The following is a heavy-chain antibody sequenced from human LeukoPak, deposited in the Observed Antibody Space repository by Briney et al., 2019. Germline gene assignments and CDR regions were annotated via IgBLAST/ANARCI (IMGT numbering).Heavy chain of an antibody. CDR2: ISGSGGTT. D-gene: IGHD4-17*01. V-gene: IGHV3-23*01. J-gene: IGHJ4*02. Sequence: GGPLRLSCAASGFTFSSFAMSWVRQAPGKGLEWVSTISGSGGTTNYANSVKGRFTFSRDNSKNTLYLQMNSLRAEDTAVYYCTKDLPDYGDYIEGYWGQGTLVTVSS. CDR3: TKDLPDYGDYIEGY. CDR1: GFTFSSFA.